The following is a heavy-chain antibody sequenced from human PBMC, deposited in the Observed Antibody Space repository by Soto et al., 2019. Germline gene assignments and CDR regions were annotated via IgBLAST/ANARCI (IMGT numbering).Heavy chain of an antibody. CDR3: AGPLSFGELLYSYYYCGMDV. CDR2: ISAYNGNT. D-gene: IGHD3-10*01. J-gene: IGHJ6*02. Sequence: ASVKVSCKASGYTFTSYGISWVRQAPGQGLEWMGWISAYNGNTNYAQKLQGRVTMTTDTSTSTAYMELRSLRSDDTAVYYCAGPLSFGELLYSYYYCGMDVWGQETTVTVSS. CDR1: GYTFTSYG. V-gene: IGHV1-18*01.